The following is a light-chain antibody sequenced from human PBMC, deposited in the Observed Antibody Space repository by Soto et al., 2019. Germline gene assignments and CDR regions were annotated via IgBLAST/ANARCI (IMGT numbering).Light chain of an antibody. V-gene: IGLV2-18*02. CDR3: NSFTTSGTYV. J-gene: IGLJ1*01. CDR1: SSDIGSYNR. Sequence: QSVLTQPASVSGSPGQSITISCTGTSSDIGSYNRVSWYQQPPGTAPKLIIYEVNNRPSGVPDRFSGSKSGNTASLTISGLQAEDEADYYCNSFTTSGTYVFGTGTRSPS. CDR2: EVN.